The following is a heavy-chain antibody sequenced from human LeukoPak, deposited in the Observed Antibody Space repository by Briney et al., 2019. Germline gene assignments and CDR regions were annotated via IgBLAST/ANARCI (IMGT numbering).Heavy chain of an antibody. J-gene: IGHJ2*01. CDR1: GFTFSDHY. CDR3: ARDGLRFLEWPGYFDL. Sequence: GGSLRLSCAASGFTFSDHYMDWVRQAPGKGLEWVANIKQDGSEKYYVDSVKGRFTISRDNAKNSLYLQMNSLRAEDTAVYYCARDGLRFLEWPGYFDLWGRGTLVTVSS. CDR2: IKQDGSEK. D-gene: IGHD3-3*01. V-gene: IGHV3-7*03.